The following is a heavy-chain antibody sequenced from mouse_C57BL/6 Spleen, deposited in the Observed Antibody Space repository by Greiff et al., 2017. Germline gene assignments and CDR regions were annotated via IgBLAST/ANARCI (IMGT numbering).Heavy chain of an antibody. CDR2: IDPSDSYT. CDR3: ARRSFRDAMDY. D-gene: IGHD3-3*01. Sequence: QVQLQQPGAELVRPGTSVKLSCKASGYTFTSYWMHWVKQRPGQGLEWIGVIDPSDSYTNYNQKFKGKATLTVDKSSSTAYMQLRSLTSEDSAVYYCARRSFRDAMDYWGQGTSVTVSS. V-gene: IGHV1-59*01. J-gene: IGHJ4*01. CDR1: GYTFTSYW.